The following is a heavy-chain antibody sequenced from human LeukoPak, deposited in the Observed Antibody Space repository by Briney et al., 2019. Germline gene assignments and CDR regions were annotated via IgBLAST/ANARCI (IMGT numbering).Heavy chain of an antibody. Sequence: SETLSLTCAVSGVSISSSGYSWSWIRQPPGKGLEWIGYIYYSGSTYYNPSLKSRVTISVDTSKNQFSLKLSSVTAADTAVYYYARVGCSSISCYLFDYWGQGTLVTVSS. CDR1: GVSISSSGYS. D-gene: IGHD2-2*01. V-gene: IGHV4-30-4*01. CDR3: ARVGCSSISCYLFDY. CDR2: IYYSGST. J-gene: IGHJ4*02.